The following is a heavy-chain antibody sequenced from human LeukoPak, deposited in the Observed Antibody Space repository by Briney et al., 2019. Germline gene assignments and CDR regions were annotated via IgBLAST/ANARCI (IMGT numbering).Heavy chain of an antibody. CDR3: ARVLAYCGGDCYIDY. CDR2: IIPIFGTA. D-gene: IGHD2-21*02. CDR1: GGTFSSYA. J-gene: IGHJ4*02. V-gene: IGHV1-69*01. Sequence: GSSVKVSFKASGGTFSSYAISWVRQAPGQGLEWMGGIIPIFGTANYAQKFQGRVTITADESTSTAYMELSSLRSEDTAVYYCARVLAYCGGDCYIDYWGQGTLVTVSS.